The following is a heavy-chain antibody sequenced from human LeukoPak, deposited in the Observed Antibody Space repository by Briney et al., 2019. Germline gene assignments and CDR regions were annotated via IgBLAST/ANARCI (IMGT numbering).Heavy chain of an antibody. CDR2: INSDSSLM. J-gene: IGHJ4*02. D-gene: IGHD3-16*01. Sequence: GGSLRLSCAASGFTFSTYSMHWVRQAPGKGLEWVSSINSDSSLMFYAESVKGRFTISRDNARNSLYLQMNSLRAEDTAVYYCIRDLFDDYSLDYWGQGALVTVSS. CDR1: GFTFSTYS. V-gene: IGHV3-21*01. CDR3: IRDLFDDYSLDY.